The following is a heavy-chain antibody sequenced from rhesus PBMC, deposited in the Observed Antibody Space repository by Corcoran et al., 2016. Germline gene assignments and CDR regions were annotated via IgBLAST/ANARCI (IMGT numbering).Heavy chain of an antibody. CDR2: IYGSGSST. Sequence: QLQLQESGPGLVKPSETLSVTCAVSGGSISRSYWSWIRQAPGKGLEWIGYIYGSGSSTNYNPSLKSRVTLSVDTSKNQLSRKLSSVTAADTAVYYCASGWDYFDYWGQGVLVTVSS. J-gene: IGHJ4*01. V-gene: IGHV4-169*02. CDR3: ASGWDYFDY. D-gene: IGHD1-44*01. CDR1: GGSISRSY.